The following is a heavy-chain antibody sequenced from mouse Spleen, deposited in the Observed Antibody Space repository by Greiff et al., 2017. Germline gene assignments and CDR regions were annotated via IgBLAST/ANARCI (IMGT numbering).Heavy chain of an antibody. J-gene: IGHJ3*01. CDR2: ISSGSSTI. Sequence: EVKLVESGGGLVKPGGSLKLSCAASGFTFSDYGMHWVRQAPEKELEWVAYISSGSSTIYYADTVKGRFTISRDNAKNTLFLQMTSLRSEDTAMYYCARGRYDPAWFAYWGQGTLVTVSA. CDR1: GFTFSDYG. D-gene: IGHD2-14*01. CDR3: ARGRYDPAWFAY. V-gene: IGHV5-17*01.